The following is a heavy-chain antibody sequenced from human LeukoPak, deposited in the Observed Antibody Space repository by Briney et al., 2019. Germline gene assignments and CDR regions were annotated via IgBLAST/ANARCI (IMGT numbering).Heavy chain of an antibody. V-gene: IGHV3-23*01. CDR1: GFTFSSYA. D-gene: IGHD3-3*01. CDR3: AKDQGYYDFWSGFDY. J-gene: IGHJ4*02. CDR2: ISGSGGST. Sequence: PGGSLRLSCAASGFTFSSYAMSWVCQAPGKGLEWVSAISGSGGSTYYADSVKGRFTISRDNSKNTLYLQMNSLRAEDTAVYYCAKDQGYYDFWSGFDYWGQGTLVTVSS.